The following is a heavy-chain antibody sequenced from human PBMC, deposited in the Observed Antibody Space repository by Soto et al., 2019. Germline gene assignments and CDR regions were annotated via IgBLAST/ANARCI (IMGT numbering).Heavy chain of an antibody. CDR1: GGSISSSSYY. Sequence: TLSLTCTVSGGSISSSSYYWGWIRQPPGKGLEWIGSIYYSGSTYYNPSPKSRVTISVDTSKNQFSLKLSSVTAADTAVYYCARLLYYYDSSGYYYPFDYWGQGTLVTVSS. D-gene: IGHD3-22*01. V-gene: IGHV4-39*01. J-gene: IGHJ4*02. CDR3: ARLLYYYDSSGYYYPFDY. CDR2: IYYSGST.